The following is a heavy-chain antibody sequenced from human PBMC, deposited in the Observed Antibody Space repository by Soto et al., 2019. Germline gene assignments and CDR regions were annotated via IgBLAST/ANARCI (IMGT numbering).Heavy chain of an antibody. CDR1: EFTFNTYW. CDR2: IKEDGGEK. D-gene: IGHD6-19*01. J-gene: IGHJ6*02. V-gene: IGHV3-7*05. CDR3: ARDWGTPGRGSAVGYYYHYGMDV. Sequence: EVQLVESGGGLVQPGGSLRLSCLASEFTFNTYWMNWVRQAPGRGLEWVANIKEDGGEKNYVDSVKGRFTISRDNAKNSLYLQMNSLRGEDTAVYFCARDWGTPGRGSAVGYYYHYGMDVWGQGTTVTVSS.